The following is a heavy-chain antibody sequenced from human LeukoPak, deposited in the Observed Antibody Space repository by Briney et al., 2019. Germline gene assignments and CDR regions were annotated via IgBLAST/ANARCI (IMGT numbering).Heavy chain of an antibody. CDR2: ISYDGSNK. CDR3: AKDRPDYDRGYNWFDP. Sequence: PGGSLRLSCAASGFTFSSYAMHWVRQAPGKGLEWVAVISYDGSNKYYADSVKGRFTISRDNSKNTLYLQMNSLRAEDTAVYYCAKDRPDYDRGYNWFDPWGQGTLVTVSS. V-gene: IGHV3-30*04. D-gene: IGHD3-22*01. CDR1: GFTFSSYA. J-gene: IGHJ5*02.